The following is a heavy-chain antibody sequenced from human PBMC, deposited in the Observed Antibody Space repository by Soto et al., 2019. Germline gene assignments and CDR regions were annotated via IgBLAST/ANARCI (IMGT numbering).Heavy chain of an antibody. D-gene: IGHD2-15*01. CDR3: ARDGRVATNAFDI. V-gene: IGHV1-18*01. CDR1: GYTFTSYA. Sequence: ASVKVSCKASGYTFTSYAMHWVRQAPGQRLEWMGWINAYNGNTNYAQKLQGRVTMTTDTSTSTAYMELRSLRSDDTAVYYCARDGRVATNAFDIWGQGTMVTVSS. J-gene: IGHJ3*02. CDR2: INAYNGNT.